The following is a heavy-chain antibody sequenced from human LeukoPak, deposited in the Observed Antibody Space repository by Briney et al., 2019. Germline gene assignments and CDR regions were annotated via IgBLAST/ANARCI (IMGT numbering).Heavy chain of an antibody. J-gene: IGHJ2*01. V-gene: IGHV3-48*03. CDR3: ARDAYDDWYFDL. CDR1: GFTFSSYE. CDR2: ISSSGSTI. Sequence: PGGSLRLSCAASGFTFSSYEMNWVRQAPGKGLEWVSYISSSGSTIYYADSVKGRFTISRDNAKNSLYLQMNSLRAEDTALYYCARDAYDDWYFDLWGRGTLVTVSS. D-gene: IGHD5-12*01.